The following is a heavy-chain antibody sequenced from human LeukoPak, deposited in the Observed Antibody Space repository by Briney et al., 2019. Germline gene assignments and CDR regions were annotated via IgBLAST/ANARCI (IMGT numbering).Heavy chain of an antibody. Sequence: GASVKVSCKASGYTFTSYGISWVRQAPGQGLEWMGWISTYNGNTNYAQKLQGRITMTTDTSTGTAYMELRSLGSDDTAVYHCARAPSRGGQWPDAFDIWGQGTMVTVSS. CDR2: ISTYNGNT. J-gene: IGHJ3*02. V-gene: IGHV1-18*01. CDR1: GYTFTSYG. CDR3: ARAPSRGGQWPDAFDI. D-gene: IGHD6-19*01.